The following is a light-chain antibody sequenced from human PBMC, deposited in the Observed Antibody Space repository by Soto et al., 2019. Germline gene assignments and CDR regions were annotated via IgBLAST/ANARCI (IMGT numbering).Light chain of an antibody. CDR3: SSYTSTSTRV. Sequence: QSVLTQPAFVSGSPGQSITISCTGTSSDVGGYNYVSWYQHPPGKAPKLMISEVSNRPSGVSNRFSGSKSGNTASLTISVLQAEDEADYYCSSYTSTSTRVFGTGTKLTVL. V-gene: IGLV2-14*01. CDR1: SSDVGGYNY. CDR2: EVS. J-gene: IGLJ1*01.